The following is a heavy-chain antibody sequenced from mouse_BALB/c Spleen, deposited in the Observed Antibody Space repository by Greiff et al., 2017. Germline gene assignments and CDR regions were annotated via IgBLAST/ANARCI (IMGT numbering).Heavy chain of an antibody. V-gene: IGHV1-54*01. Sequence: VQLQQSGAELVRPGTSVKVSCKASGYAFTNYLIEWVKQRPGQGLEWIGVINPGSGGTNYNEKFKGKATLTADKSSSTAYMQLSSLTSDDSAVYFCARRTITTAMDYWGQGTSVTVSS. J-gene: IGHJ4*01. D-gene: IGHD1-2*01. CDR3: ARRTITTAMDY. CDR1: GYAFTNYL. CDR2: INPGSGGT.